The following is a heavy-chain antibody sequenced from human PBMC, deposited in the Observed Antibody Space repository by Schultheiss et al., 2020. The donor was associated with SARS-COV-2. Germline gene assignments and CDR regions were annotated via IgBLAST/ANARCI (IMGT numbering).Heavy chain of an antibody. J-gene: IGHJ6*02. CDR3: ARGITMVRGVIGWYYYYGMDV. CDR2: IGTAGDT. V-gene: IGHV3-13*01. D-gene: IGHD3-10*01. CDR1: GFTFSSYD. Sequence: GESLKISCAASGFTFSSYDMHWVRQATGKGLEWVSAIGTAGDTYYPGSVKGRFTISRENAKNSLYLQMNSLRAEDTAVYYCARGITMVRGVIGWYYYYGMDVWGQGTTVTVSS.